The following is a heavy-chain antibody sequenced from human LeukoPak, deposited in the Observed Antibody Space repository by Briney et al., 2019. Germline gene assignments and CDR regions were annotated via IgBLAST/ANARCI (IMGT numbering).Heavy chain of an antibody. CDR1: GGSINSGSHY. V-gene: IGHV4-39*07. D-gene: IGHD3-9*01. CDR2: IYYTGKT. J-gene: IGHJ4*02. Sequence: PSETLSLTCTASGGSINSGSHYWGWLRQPPGKGLEWIGSIYYTGKTYYNPSLKSRVTISVDTSKNQFSLKLSSVTAADTAVYYCASRSSNHYDILTGYPFDYWGQGTLVTVSS. CDR3: ASRSSNHYDILTGYPFDY.